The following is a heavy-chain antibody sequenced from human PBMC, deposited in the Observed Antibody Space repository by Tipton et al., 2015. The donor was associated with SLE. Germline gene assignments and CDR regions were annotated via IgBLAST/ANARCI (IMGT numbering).Heavy chain of an antibody. D-gene: IGHD5-12*01. J-gene: IGHJ4*02. CDR1: GGSSTRYY. CDR2: IYYSGSA. CDR3: ARSDPSYSGYNY. V-gene: IGHV4-59*01. Sequence: TLSLTCTVSGGSSTRYYWSWIRQPPGKGLEWIGYIYYSGSANYNPSLKSRVTISVDTSKNQFSLKLSSVTAADAAVYYCARSDPSYSGYNYWGQRTLVTVSS.